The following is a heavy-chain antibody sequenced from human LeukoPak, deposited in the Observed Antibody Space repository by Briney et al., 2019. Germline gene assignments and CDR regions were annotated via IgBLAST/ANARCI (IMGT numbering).Heavy chain of an antibody. Sequence: GGSLRLSCAASGFTFSSYGMHWVRQAPGKGLEWVAFIRYDGSNKYYADSVKGRFTISRDNSKNTLYLHMNSQRPGDAAVYHCAQGRRRLAGYWGQGTLVIVSS. CDR1: GFTFSSYG. J-gene: IGHJ4*02. D-gene: IGHD4-17*01. CDR3: AQGRRRLAGY. CDR2: IRYDGSNK. V-gene: IGHV3-30*02.